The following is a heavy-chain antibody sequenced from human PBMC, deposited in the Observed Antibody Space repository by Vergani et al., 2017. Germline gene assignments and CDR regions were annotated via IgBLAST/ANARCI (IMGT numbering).Heavy chain of an antibody. V-gene: IGHV4-34*01. CDR2: INHSGST. D-gene: IGHD3-10*01. J-gene: IGHJ6*02. CDR1: GGSFSGYY. CDR3: AREGGTMVRGVISFSDYYGMDV. Sequence: QVQLQQWGAGLLKPSETLSLTCAVYGGSFSGYYWSWIRQPPGKGLEWIGEINHSGSTNYNPSLKSRVTISVDTSKNQFSLKLSSVTAADTAVYYCAREGGTMVRGVISFSDYYGMDVWGQGTTVTVSS.